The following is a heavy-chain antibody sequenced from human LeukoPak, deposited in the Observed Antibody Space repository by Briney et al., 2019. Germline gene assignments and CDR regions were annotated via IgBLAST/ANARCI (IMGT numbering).Heavy chain of an antibody. D-gene: IGHD1-7*01. CDR3: ARGDWKYGDFDR. Sequence: GGSLRLSCAASGFTFSSYSMNWVRQAPGEGLEWVSSISTSSSYIYYADSVKGRFTISRDNAKNSLFLQMNSLRAEDTAVYYCARGDWKYGDFDRWGQGTLVTVSS. V-gene: IGHV3-21*04. CDR2: ISTSSSYI. CDR1: GFTFSSYS. J-gene: IGHJ4*02.